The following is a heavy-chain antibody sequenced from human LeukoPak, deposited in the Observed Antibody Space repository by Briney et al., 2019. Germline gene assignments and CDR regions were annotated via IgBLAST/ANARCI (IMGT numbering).Heavy chain of an antibody. V-gene: IGHV1-69*13. Sequence: SSVKVSCKASGGTFSSYAISWVRQAPGQGLEWMGGIIPIFGTSNYAQKFQGRVTITADESTSTAYMELSSLRSEDTAVYYCARASSGYYDDAFDIWGQGTMVTVSS. CDR3: ARASSGYYDDAFDI. J-gene: IGHJ3*02. D-gene: IGHD3-22*01. CDR2: IIPIFGTS. CDR1: GGTFSSYA.